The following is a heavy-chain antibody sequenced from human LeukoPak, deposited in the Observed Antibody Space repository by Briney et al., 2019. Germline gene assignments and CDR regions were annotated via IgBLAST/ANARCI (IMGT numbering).Heavy chain of an antibody. V-gene: IGHV3-53*01. CDR2: IYSGGST. CDR1: GFTVSTNY. D-gene: IGHD6-19*01. J-gene: IGHJ4*02. CDR3: ARVSSGQDYFDY. Sequence: GGSLRLFCAASGFTVSTNYMTWVRQAPGKGLEWVSVIYSGGSTYYADSVKGRFTISRDNSKNTLYLQMSSLRAEDTAVYYCARVSSGQDYFDYWGQGTLVTVSS.